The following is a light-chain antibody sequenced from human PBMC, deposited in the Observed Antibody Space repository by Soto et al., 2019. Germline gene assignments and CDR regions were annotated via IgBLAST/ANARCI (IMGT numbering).Light chain of an antibody. Sequence: QSVLTQPPSASGTPGQRVTISCSGSSSNIGSNYVYWYQQLPGTAPKLLIYRNNQRPSGVPDRFSGSKSGTSASLAISGLLSEDEADYYCAAWDDSLSGPVFGGRTQLTVL. CDR3: AAWDDSLSGPV. CDR2: RNN. J-gene: IGLJ2*01. V-gene: IGLV1-47*01. CDR1: SSNIGSNY.